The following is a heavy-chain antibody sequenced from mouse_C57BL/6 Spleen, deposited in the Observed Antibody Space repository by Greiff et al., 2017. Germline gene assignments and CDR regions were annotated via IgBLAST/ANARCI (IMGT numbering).Heavy chain of an antibody. V-gene: IGHV14-1*01. CDR2: IDPEDGDT. CDR1: GFNIKDYY. J-gene: IGHJ3*01. CDR3: TTSDSSGPFAY. D-gene: IGHD3-2*02. Sequence: VQLQQSGAELVRPGASVKLSCTASGFNIKDYYMHWVKQRPEQGLEWIGRIDPEDGDTEYAPKFQGKATMTADTSSNTAYLQLSSLTSEDTAVYYCTTSDSSGPFAYWCQGTLVTVSA.